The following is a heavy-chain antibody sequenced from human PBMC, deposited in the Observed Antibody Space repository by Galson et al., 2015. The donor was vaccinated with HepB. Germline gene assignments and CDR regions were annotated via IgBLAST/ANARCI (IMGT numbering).Heavy chain of an antibody. J-gene: IGHJ6*03. CDR3: ARYERYYYYMDV. V-gene: IGHV1-8*01. D-gene: IGHD2-15*01. CDR1: GYTFTSYD. CDR2: MNPNSGNT. Sequence: SVKVSCKASGYTFTSYDTNWVRQATGQGLEWMGWMNPNSGNTGYAQKFQGRVTMTRNTSISTAYMELSSLRSEDTAVYYCARYERYYYYMDVWGKGTTVTVSS.